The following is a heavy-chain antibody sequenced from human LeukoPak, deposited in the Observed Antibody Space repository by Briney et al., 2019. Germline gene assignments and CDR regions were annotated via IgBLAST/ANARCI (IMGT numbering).Heavy chain of an antibody. CDR2: IYYSGST. CDR1: GGSISSSSYY. Sequence: NPSETLSLTCTVSGGSISSSSYYWGWIRQPPGKGLEWIGSIYYSGSTYYNPSLKSRVTISVDTSKNQFSLKLSSVTAADTAVYYCARRISVVPAAIEFDPWGQGTLVTVSS. CDR3: ARRISVVPAAIEFDP. J-gene: IGHJ5*02. V-gene: IGHV4-39*07. D-gene: IGHD2-2*01.